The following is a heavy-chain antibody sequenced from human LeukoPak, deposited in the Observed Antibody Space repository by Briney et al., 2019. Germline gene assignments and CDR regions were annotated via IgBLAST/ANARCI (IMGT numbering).Heavy chain of an antibody. D-gene: IGHD3-22*01. V-gene: IGHV4-4*02. CDR2: ISHSGTT. CDR3: ARFSMIVVVGWFDP. CDR1: GGSISSSNW. Sequence: PSETLSLTCAVSGGSISSSNWWSWVRQPPGKGLEWIGEISHSGTTNYNPSLKSRVTISVDKSKNQFSLKLSSVTAADTAVYYCARFSMIVVVGWFDPWGQGTLVTVSS. J-gene: IGHJ5*02.